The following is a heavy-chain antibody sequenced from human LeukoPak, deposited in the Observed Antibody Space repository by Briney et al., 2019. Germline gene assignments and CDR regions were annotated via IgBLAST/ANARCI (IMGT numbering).Heavy chain of an antibody. D-gene: IGHD6-13*01. CDR2: ISSNGGST. V-gene: IGHV3-64D*06. CDR1: GFTFSSYA. Sequence: GGSLRLSCSASGFTFSSYAMHWVRQAPGKGLEYVSAISSNGGSTYYADSVKGRFTISRDNSKNTLFLQMSSLRAEDTAVYYCVKTVYSSTWYGWYFDLWGRGTLVTVSS. CDR3: VKTVYSSTWYGWYFDL. J-gene: IGHJ2*01.